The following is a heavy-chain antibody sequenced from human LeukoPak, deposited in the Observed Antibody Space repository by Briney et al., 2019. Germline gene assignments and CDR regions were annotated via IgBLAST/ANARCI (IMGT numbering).Heavy chain of an antibody. CDR1: GGSISSSSYY. CDR3: ARPIVPAAVRSTWGAFDI. D-gene: IGHD2-2*01. J-gene: IGHJ3*02. CDR2: IYYSGST. Sequence: SETLSLTCTVSGGSISSSSYYWGWIRQPPGKGLEWIGSIYYSGSTYYNPSLKSRVTISVDTSKNQFSLKLSSVTAADTAVYYCARPIVPAAVRSTWGAFDIWGQGTMVTVSS. V-gene: IGHV4-39*01.